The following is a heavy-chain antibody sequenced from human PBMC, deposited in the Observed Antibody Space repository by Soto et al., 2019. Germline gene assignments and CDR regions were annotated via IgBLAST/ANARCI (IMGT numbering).Heavy chain of an antibody. V-gene: IGHV2-5*01. J-gene: IGHJ4*02. CDR2: VYLNDAN. CDR3: AHLNTRGYYFDY. Sequence: SGPTLVNPTPPLTLTCTFAGFSPSTSQVGVGWIRQPPGKALEWLAHVYLNDANYYRRSLKTSLTITKDPSKHQVVLTMTKMDPVDTATYFCAHLNTRGYYFDYWGQGALVTVSS. CDR1: GFSPSTSQVG.